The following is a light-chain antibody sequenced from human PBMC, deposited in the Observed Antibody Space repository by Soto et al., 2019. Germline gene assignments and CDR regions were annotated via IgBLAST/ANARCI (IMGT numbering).Light chain of an antibody. CDR3: AAWDDSLNGPV. Sequence: QSVLTQPPSTSGTPGQRVTISCSGSNSNIGNNIVNWYQQLPGTAPKLLMYSNNQRSSGVPDRFSGSKSGTSASLAISGLXXXXXXXXXXAAWDDSLNGPVLGGGTKVTV. J-gene: IGLJ3*02. CDR2: SNN. V-gene: IGLV1-44*01. CDR1: NSNIGNNI.